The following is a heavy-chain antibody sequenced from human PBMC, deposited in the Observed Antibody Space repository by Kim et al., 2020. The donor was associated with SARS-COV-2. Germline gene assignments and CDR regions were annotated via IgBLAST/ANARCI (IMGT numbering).Heavy chain of an antibody. CDR3: VGGGYFDPFGI. CDR2: RSYSGTA. J-gene: IGHJ3*02. CDR1: GGSVSGADH. D-gene: IGHD2-15*01. V-gene: IGHV4-31*03. Sequence: SETLSLTCSVSGGSVSGADHWTWIRQHPGKGLEWIGYRSYSGTADYNPSLKSRVSISIDTSKNQFSLKLTSVTAADTAVYYCVGGGYFDPFGIWGQGTMVTVSS.